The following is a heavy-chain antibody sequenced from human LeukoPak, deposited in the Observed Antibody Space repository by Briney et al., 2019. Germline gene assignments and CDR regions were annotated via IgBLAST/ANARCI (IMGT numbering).Heavy chain of an antibody. CDR1: GGSISSGPYY. Sequence: SETLSLTCTVSGGSISSGPYYWGWIRQPPGKGLEWIGSIYYSGTTFYMPSLKSRVTISVDTSKNQFSLRLTSVTAADTAVYYCARTSQLRYFDSWGQGALVTVSS. CDR2: IYYSGTT. V-gene: IGHV4-39*01. J-gene: IGHJ4*02. D-gene: IGHD3-9*01. CDR3: ARTSQLRYFDS.